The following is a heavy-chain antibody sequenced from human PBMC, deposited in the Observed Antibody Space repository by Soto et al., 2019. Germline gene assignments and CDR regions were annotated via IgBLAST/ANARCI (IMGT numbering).Heavy chain of an antibody. Sequence: QVQLVESGGGVVQPGRSLRVSCAASGFSFNIYAMHWIRHAPGKGLEWVSLISDDGTSKYYADSVKGRFTISRDISKSTLYLQMNSLRPDDTAVYYCARDYSLYDYYYYYGLDVLGQGTPVTVSS. CDR2: ISDDGTSK. D-gene: IGHD1-26*01. CDR1: GFSFNIYA. V-gene: IGHV3-30-3*01. J-gene: IGHJ6*02. CDR3: ARDYSLYDYYYYYGLDV.